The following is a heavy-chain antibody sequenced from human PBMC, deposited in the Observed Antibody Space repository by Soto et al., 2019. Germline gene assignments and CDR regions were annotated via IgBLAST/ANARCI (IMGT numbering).Heavy chain of an antibody. V-gene: IGHV1-3*01. CDR1: GYTFTRYA. D-gene: IGHD6-13*01. Sequence: ASVKVSCKASGYTFTRYALHWVRQAPGQSLEWMGWINAGNGKTIYSQKFQGRVTITRDTSANTAYMELSSLRAEDTAVYYCAKDRGYYSSSWPFYWGQGTLVTVSS. J-gene: IGHJ4*02. CDR2: INAGNGKT. CDR3: AKDRGYYSSSWPFY.